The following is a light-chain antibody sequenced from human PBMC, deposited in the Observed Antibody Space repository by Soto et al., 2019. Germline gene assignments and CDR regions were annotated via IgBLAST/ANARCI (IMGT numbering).Light chain of an antibody. CDR2: DAS. CDR1: QNISVW. V-gene: IGKV1-5*01. CDR3: QQYDSSSPT. J-gene: IGKJ2*01. Sequence: DIPMTQSPSTLSASVGDGVTITCRASQNISVWLAWYQQRPGKAPKFLIYDASSLETGVPSRFSGSGSGTEFTLTIRSLQPDDFATYYCQQYDSSSPTFGQGTKLAIK.